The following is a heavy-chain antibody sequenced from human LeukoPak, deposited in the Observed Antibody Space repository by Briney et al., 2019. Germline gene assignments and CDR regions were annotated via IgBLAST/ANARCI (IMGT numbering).Heavy chain of an antibody. J-gene: IGHJ4*02. CDR1: GFTFSSYE. CDR3: AREYSSSSGRCFDS. Sequence: GGSLRLSCAASGFTFSSYEMNWVRQAPGKGLEWVSYISSSSSIYYGDSVKGRFTMSRDNAKNSLYLQMNSLRAEDTAVYYCAREYSSSSGRCFDSWGQGTLATVSS. V-gene: IGHV3-48*03. D-gene: IGHD6-6*01. CDR2: ISSSSSI.